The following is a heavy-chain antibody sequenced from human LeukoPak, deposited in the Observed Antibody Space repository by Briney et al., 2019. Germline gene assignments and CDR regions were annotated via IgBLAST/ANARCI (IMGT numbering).Heavy chain of an antibody. D-gene: IGHD2-15*01. V-gene: IGHV3-21*01. Sequence: GGSLRLSCAASGFTFNNYAMNWVRQAPGKGLEWVSSISSSSSYIYYADSVKGRFTISRDNAKNSLYLQMNSLRAEDTALYYCARDCGYCSGGSSYPYDMDVWGQGTTATVSS. J-gene: IGHJ6*02. CDR1: GFTFNNYA. CDR3: ARDCGYCSGGSSYPYDMDV. CDR2: ISSSSSYI.